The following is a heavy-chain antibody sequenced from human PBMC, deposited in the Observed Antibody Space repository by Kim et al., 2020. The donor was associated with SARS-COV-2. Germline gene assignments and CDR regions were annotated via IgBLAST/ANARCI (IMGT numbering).Heavy chain of an antibody. D-gene: IGHD3-16*01. J-gene: IGHJ5*02. Sequence: YNAYAVSVKSRITITPDTSKNQFSLQLNSVTPEYTAVYYCASGLGGRFDPWGQGTLVTVSS. CDR3: ASGLGGRFDP. V-gene: IGHV6-1*01. CDR2: YN.